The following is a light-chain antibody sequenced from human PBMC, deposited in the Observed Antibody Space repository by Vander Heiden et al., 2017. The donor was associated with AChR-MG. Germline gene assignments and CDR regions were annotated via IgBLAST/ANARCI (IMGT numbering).Light chain of an antibody. CDR3: HRNDSTPQDT. CDR2: AAS. V-gene: IGKV1-39*01. J-gene: IGKJ3*01. CDR1: QSISSY. Sequence: DIQMTQSPSSLSASVGDRVTITCPASQSISSYLNWYQQKPRKAPKLLIYAASSLQSGVPSRFSCSGCGTDFTLTISSRQPEDFASYYCHRNDSTPQDTFGHGTKVDIK.